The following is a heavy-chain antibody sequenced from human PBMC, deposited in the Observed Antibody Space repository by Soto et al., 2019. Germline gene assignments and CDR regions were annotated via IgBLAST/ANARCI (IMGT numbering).Heavy chain of an antibody. Sequence: PGQGLEWMGWISAYNGNTNYAQKLQGRVTMTTDTSTSTAYMELRSLRSDDTAVYYCARDLMTTQGNFDYWGQGTLVTAPQ. CDR3: ARDLMTTQGNFDY. V-gene: IGHV1-18*01. CDR2: ISAYNGNT. J-gene: IGHJ4*02. D-gene: IGHD4-17*01.